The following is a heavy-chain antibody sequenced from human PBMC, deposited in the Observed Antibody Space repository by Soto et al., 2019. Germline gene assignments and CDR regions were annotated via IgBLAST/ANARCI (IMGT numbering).Heavy chain of an antibody. V-gene: IGHV3-23*01. Sequence: GGSLRLSCAASGFTFSSYAMSWVRQAQGKGLEWVSAISGSGGSTYYADSVKGRFTISRDNSKNTLYLQMNSLRAEDTAVYYCAKDQNLEWTRPYYGMDVWGQGTTVTVSS. CDR1: GFTFSSYA. CDR2: ISGSGGST. CDR3: AKDQNLEWTRPYYGMDV. D-gene: IGHD3-3*01. J-gene: IGHJ6*02.